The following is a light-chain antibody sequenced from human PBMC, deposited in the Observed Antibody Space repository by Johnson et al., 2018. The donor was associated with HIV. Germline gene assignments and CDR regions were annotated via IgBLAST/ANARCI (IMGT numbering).Light chain of an antibody. CDR2: KDN. Sequence: QSVLTQPPSVSAAPGQKVTISCSGSSSNIGNNFVSWYQVLPGTAPKLLIYKDNERPSGNPARFSGSKSGKSANLGIRGLQAEDEADFYWAAWDDSLNGHVVFGTWTKLTV. CDR1: SSNIGNNF. CDR3: AAWDDSLNGHVV. V-gene: IGLV1-51*02. J-gene: IGLJ1*01.